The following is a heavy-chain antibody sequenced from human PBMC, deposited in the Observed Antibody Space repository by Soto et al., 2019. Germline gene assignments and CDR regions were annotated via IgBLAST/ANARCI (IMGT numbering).Heavy chain of an antibody. CDR1: GDTFSNYA. J-gene: IGHJ3*02. V-gene: IGHV1-69*12. CDR3: AREAAAAGTFREEAFEI. CDR2: IVPIFSTT. Sequence: QVQLVQSGAEVKKPGSSVKVACKVSGDTFSNYAINWVRQAPGQGLEWMGAIVPIFSTTNYAQKVQGRVTITADDSTITAYMELSSLRSDDTATYYCAREAAAAGTFREEAFEIWGQGTMVTVSS. D-gene: IGHD6-13*01.